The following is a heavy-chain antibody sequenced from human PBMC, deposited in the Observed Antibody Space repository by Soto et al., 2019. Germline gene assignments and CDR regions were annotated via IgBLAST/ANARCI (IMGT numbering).Heavy chain of an antibody. J-gene: IGHJ4*02. CDR3: AKDTYYYDRSGYYTYDH. Sequence: GESLKISCAASGFTFSSYGVHWVRQAPGKGLEWVASVSYDGSNKHYGDSVKGRFTISRDNSRNTLDLQMNSLRAEDTAVYYCAKDTYYYDRSGYYTYDHWGQGTQVTV. CDR2: VSYDGSNK. CDR1: GFTFSSYG. D-gene: IGHD3-22*01. V-gene: IGHV3-30*18.